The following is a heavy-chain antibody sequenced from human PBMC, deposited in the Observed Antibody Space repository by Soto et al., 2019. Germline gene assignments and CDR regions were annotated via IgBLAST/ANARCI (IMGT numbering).Heavy chain of an antibody. J-gene: IGHJ4*02. Sequence: SETLSLTCTVSGGSISSSSYYWGWIRQPPGKGLEWIGSIYYSGSTYYNPSLKSRVTISVDTSKNQFSLKLSSVTAAETAVYYCARHYYDTLGYWGQGTLVTVSS. CDR2: IYYSGST. CDR3: ARHYYDTLGY. V-gene: IGHV4-39*01. D-gene: IGHD3-22*01. CDR1: GGSISSSSYY.